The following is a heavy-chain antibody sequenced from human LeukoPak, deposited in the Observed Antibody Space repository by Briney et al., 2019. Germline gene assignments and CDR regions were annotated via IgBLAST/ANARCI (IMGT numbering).Heavy chain of an antibody. CDR2: IYYSGST. Sequence: SETLSLTCTVPGGSISSYYWSWIRQPPGKGLEWIGYIYYSGSTNYNPSLKSRVAISVDTSKNQFSLKLSSVTAADTAVYYCARVVVRGVRRNFDYWGQGTLVTVSS. D-gene: IGHD3-10*01. CDR1: GGSISSYY. CDR3: ARVVVRGVRRNFDY. V-gene: IGHV4-59*01. J-gene: IGHJ4*02.